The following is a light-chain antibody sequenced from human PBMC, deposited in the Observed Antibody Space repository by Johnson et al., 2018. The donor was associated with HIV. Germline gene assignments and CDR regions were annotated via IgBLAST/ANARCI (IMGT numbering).Light chain of an antibody. CDR1: SSNIGNNF. CDR2: ENN. V-gene: IGLV1-51*02. Sequence: QSVLTQPPSVSAAPGQKVTISCSGSSSNIGNNFVSWYQQLPGTAPKLLIYENNKRPSGIPARFSGSKSGTSATLGITGLQTGDEADYYCGTWDSSLSAGGNVFGTRTKVTVL. CDR3: GTWDSSLSAGGNV. J-gene: IGLJ1*01.